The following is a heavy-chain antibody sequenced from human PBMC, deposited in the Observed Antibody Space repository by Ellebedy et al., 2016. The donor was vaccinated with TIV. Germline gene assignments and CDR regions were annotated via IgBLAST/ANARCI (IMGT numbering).Heavy chain of an antibody. Sequence: MPSETLSLTCTVSGGSVSSGSYYWSWIRQPPGQGLEWIGYMYYSWTTNYNPSLKSRVTISIDTSKNQFSLKLSSVTAADTAVYYCARDSRYAANAPFFDYWGQGTLVTVSS. J-gene: IGHJ4*02. CDR1: GGSVSSGSYY. CDR2: MYYSWTT. CDR3: ARDSRYAANAPFFDY. D-gene: IGHD3-22*01. V-gene: IGHV4-61*01.